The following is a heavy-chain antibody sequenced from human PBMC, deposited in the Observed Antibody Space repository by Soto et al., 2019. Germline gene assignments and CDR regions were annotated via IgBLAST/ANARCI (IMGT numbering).Heavy chain of an antibody. CDR1: GFPFSGSA. J-gene: IGHJ4*02. V-gene: IGHV3-23*01. CDR3: AKSYSGDYDHRLLVDN. CDR2: ISGSGSST. Sequence: EVQLLESGGGLVQPGWSLRLSCAASGFPFSGSAINWVRQAPGKGLEWVSIISGSGSSTNYADSVKGRFTISRDNARDTVYLQMNSQRAEDTAVYYFAKSYSGDYDHRLLVDNWSQGTLVTVSS. D-gene: IGHD4-17*01.